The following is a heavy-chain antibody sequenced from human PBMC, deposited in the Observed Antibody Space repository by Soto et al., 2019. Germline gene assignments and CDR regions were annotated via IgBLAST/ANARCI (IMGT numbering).Heavy chain of an antibody. D-gene: IGHD2-2*01. CDR1: SSKK. J-gene: IGHJ4*01. Sequence: SSKKKRWVRQVPGKGLEWVSAISGSGGSTYYADSVKGRFTISRDNPKNTLYLQMNSLRAEDTAVYYCAKNGGFLPAQLRIHYW. CDR2: ISGSGGST. CDR3: AKNGGFLPAQLRIHY. V-gene: IGHV3-23*01.